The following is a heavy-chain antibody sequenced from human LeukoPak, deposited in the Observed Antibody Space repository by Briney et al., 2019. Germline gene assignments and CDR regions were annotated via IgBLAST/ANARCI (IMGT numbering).Heavy chain of an antibody. V-gene: IGHV3-33*01. CDR3: ARAVGPFDY. D-gene: IGHD3-16*01. CDR2: IWFDGSNK. CDR1: GFTFSTYG. J-gene: IGHJ4*02. Sequence: GGSLRLSCAASGFTFSTYGMHWVRQAPGKGLEWVSVIWFDGSNKYYSDSVRGRFTISRDNSKSTLYLQMSSLRVEDTAVYYCARAVGPFDYWGQGTLVTVSS.